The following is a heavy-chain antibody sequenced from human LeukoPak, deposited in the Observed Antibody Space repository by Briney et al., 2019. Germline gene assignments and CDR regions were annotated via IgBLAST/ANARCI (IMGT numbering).Heavy chain of an antibody. CDR3: ARGTTTVGTYFQH. Sequence: SETLSLTCAVYGGSFSGYYWSWIRQPPGKGLEWIGEINHSGSTNYNPSLKSRVTISVDMSKNQFSLKLSSVTAADTAVYYCARGTTTVGTYFQHWGQGTLVTVSS. D-gene: IGHD4-23*01. CDR1: GGSFSGYY. V-gene: IGHV4-34*01. J-gene: IGHJ1*01. CDR2: INHSGST.